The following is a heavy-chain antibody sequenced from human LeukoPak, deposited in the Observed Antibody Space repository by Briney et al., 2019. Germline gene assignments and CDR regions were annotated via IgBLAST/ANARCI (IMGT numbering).Heavy chain of an antibody. CDR1: GFTFSTYA. CDR3: VKLEYSSSRY. Sequence: GGSLRLSCSASGFTFSTYAMHGARRAPGKGLEYVSAISADGGSTYYANSVKGRFTISRNNSKNPLYLQMSSLRAEDTAVYYCVKLEYSSSRYWGQGILVTVSS. J-gene: IGHJ4*02. CDR2: ISADGGST. V-gene: IGHV3-64D*09. D-gene: IGHD6-6*01.